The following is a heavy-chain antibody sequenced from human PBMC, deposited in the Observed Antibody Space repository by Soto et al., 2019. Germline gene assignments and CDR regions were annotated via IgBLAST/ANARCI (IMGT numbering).Heavy chain of an antibody. Sequence: QVQLVQSGAEVKKPGSSVKVSCKASGGTFSSYAISWVRQAPGQGLEWMGGIIPIFGTANYAQKFQGRVTITADESTSTAYMELSSLRSEDTAVYYCARDLTAARTYYYYGMDFWGQGTTVTVSS. CDR1: GGTFSSYA. D-gene: IGHD6-6*01. CDR3: ARDLTAARTYYYYGMDF. CDR2: IIPIFGTA. J-gene: IGHJ6*02. V-gene: IGHV1-69*12.